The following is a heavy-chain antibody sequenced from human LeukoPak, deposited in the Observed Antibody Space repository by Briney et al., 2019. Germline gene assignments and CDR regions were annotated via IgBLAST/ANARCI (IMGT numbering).Heavy chain of an antibody. CDR2: INHSGST. V-gene: IGHV4-39*07. Sequence: SETLSLTCTVSGGSISSSSYYWGWIRQPPGKGLEWIGEINHSGSTNYNPSLKSRVTISVDTSKNQFSLKLSSVTAADTAVYYCARGMQLAPWGQGTLVTVSS. CDR3: ARGMQLAP. CDR1: GGSISSSSYY. J-gene: IGHJ5*02. D-gene: IGHD6-13*01.